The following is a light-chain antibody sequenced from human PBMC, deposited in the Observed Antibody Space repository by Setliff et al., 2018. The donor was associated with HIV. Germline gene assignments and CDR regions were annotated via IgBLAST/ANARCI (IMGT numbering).Light chain of an antibody. J-gene: IGLJ1*01. Sequence: QSALAQPASVSGSPGQSITISCTGTSSDVGVYKYVSWYQQHPGKAPKLMIYEVSKRPSGVSYRFSGSKSGNTASLTISGLQAEDEADYYCCSYAGSSSYVFGTGTKVTVL. V-gene: IGLV2-23*02. CDR3: CSYAGSSSYV. CDR1: SSDVGVYKY. CDR2: EVS.